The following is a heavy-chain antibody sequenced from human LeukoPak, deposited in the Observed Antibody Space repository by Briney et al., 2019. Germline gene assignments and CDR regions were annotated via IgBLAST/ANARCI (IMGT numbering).Heavy chain of an antibody. J-gene: IGHJ6*02. CDR3: ARINYYGSGPMDV. CDR2: IYYSGST. Sequence: SQTLSLTCTVPGGSISSGDYYWSWIRQPPGQGLEWIGYIYYSGSTYYNPSLKSRVTISVDTSKNQFSLKLSSVTAADTAVYYCARINYYGSGPMDVWGQGTTVTVSS. D-gene: IGHD3-10*01. CDR1: GGSISSGDYY. V-gene: IGHV4-30-4*01.